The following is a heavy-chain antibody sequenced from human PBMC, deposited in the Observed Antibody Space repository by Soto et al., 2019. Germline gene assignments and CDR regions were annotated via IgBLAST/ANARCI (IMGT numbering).Heavy chain of an antibody. CDR2: IRTSDDAT. CDR1: EFAFSNSV. D-gene: IGHD2-15*01. Sequence: VQLLESGGGLVQPGGPLRLSCAASEFAFSNSVMAWVRQAPGQGLEWVSTIRTSDDATHYADSVKGRFTISKDRSKNMIYLQLNSLGADDTAVYYCAKEGYSSGVAGAFDIWGQGTTVTVSS. CDR3: AKEGYSSGVAGAFDI. J-gene: IGHJ3*02. V-gene: IGHV3-23*01.